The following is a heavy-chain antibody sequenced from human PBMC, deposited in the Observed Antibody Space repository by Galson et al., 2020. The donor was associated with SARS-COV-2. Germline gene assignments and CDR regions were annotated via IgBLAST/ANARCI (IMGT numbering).Heavy chain of an antibody. D-gene: IGHD6-13*01. CDR2: IIPIFGTV. V-gene: IGHV1-69*01. J-gene: IGHJ5*02. CDR3: ARDLGYSNWFDP. CDR1: GGTFRRFA. Sequence: KISCKASGGTFRRFAFSWVRQAPGQGLEWMGGIIPIFGTVNYTPRFQGRITISVDEATTTAYMELRGLTSDDTAVYYCARDLGYSNWFDPWGQGTPVTVSP.